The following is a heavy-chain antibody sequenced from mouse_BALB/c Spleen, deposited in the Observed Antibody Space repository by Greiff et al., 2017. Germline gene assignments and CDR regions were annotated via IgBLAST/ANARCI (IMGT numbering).Heavy chain of an antibody. D-gene: IGHD2-4*01. J-gene: IGHJ2*01. V-gene: IGHV7-3*02. CDR2: IRNKANGYTT. CDR3: ARGSTMITTGDY. Sequence: EVQLQESGGGLVQPGGSLRLSCATSGFTFTDYYMSWVRQPPGKALEWLGFIRNKANGYTTEYSASVKGRFTISRDNSQSILYLQMNTLRAEDSATYYCARGSTMITTGDYWGQGTTLTVSS. CDR1: GFTFTDYY.